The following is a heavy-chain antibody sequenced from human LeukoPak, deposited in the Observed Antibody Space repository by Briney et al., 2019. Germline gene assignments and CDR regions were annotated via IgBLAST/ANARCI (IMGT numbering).Heavy chain of an antibody. V-gene: IGHV3-30*07. Sequence: GGSLRLSCAASGFTFSNYGMHWVRQAPGKGLEWVAVISSDGNRKYYADSVRGRFTISRDNAKNSLYLQMNSLRAEDTAVYYCAREGGGYSYVWPYYYYYGMDVWGQGTTVTVSS. CDR2: ISSDGNRK. D-gene: IGHD5-18*01. CDR3: AREGGGYSYVWPYYYYYGMDV. J-gene: IGHJ6*02. CDR1: GFTFSNYG.